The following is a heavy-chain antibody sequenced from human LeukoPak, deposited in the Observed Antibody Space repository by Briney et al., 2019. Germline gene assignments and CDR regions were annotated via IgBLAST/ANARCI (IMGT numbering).Heavy chain of an antibody. CDR3: ARRGRIAARKEGPEYNWFDP. V-gene: IGHV1-2*02. J-gene: IGHJ5*02. CDR1: GYTFTGYY. Sequence: GASVKVSCKASGYTFTGYYMHWVRQAPGQGLEWMGWINLNSGATNYAQKVQGRVTMTRDTSMSTAYMELSRLRSDDTAVYYCARRGRIAARKEGPEYNWFDPWGQGTLVTVSS. D-gene: IGHD6-6*01. CDR2: INLNSGAT.